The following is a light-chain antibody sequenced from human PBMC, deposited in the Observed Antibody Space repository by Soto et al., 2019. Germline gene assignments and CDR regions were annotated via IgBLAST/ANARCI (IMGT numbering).Light chain of an antibody. CDR3: QSSYNSLSKVV. J-gene: IGLJ2*01. CDR1: SSNIGSFYD. Sequence: QSVLKQPPSVSGAPGQRVTIPFTGSSSNIGSFYDVHWYPQIPGTVPKLLIYGDNNRPSGVPDRFSCSKSGTSASLAITGLQADDEADYYCQSSYNSLSKVVFGGGTQLTVL. V-gene: IGLV1-40*01. CDR2: GDN.